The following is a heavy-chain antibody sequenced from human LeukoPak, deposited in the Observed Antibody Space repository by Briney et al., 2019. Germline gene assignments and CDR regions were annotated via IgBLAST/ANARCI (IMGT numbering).Heavy chain of an antibody. CDR1: GFTFSSYE. Sequence: QSGGSLRLSCAASGFTFSSYEMNWVRQAPGKGLEWVSYISSSGSTIYYADSVKGRFTISRDNSKNTLYLQMNSLRAEDTAVYYCAKPEVPAAMRGGPFDYWGQGTLVTVSS. D-gene: IGHD2-2*01. J-gene: IGHJ4*02. V-gene: IGHV3-48*03. CDR2: ISSSGSTI. CDR3: AKPEVPAAMRGGPFDY.